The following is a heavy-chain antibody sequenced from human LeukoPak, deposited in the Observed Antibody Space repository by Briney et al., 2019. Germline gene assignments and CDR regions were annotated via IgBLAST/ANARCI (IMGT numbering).Heavy chain of an antibody. CDR2: ISFNNVI. J-gene: IGHJ4*02. CDR3: AKDYYYDSSGYYGSHADY. CDR1: GFTFSSYS. V-gene: IGHV3-69-1*01. Sequence: GGSLRLSCAGSGFTFSSYSMNWVRQAPGKGLEWISSISFNNVIFYADSVRGRFTISRDNSKNTLYLQMNSLRAEDTAVYYCAKDYYYDSSGYYGSHADYWGQGTLVTVSS. D-gene: IGHD3-22*01.